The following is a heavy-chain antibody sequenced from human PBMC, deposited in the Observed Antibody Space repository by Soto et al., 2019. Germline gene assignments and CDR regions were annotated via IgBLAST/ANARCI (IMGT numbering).Heavy chain of an antibody. V-gene: IGHV1-69*13. Sequence: ASVKVSCKASGGTFSSYAISWVRQAPGQGLEWMGGIIPIFGTANYAQKFQGIVTITADESTSTAYMELSSLRSEDTAVYYCARAGCGYGNSLLAYSIGFDYLGHGTLLTVSS. D-gene: IGHD6-25*01. CDR1: GGTFSSYA. J-gene: IGHJ4*01. CDR2: IIPIFGTA. CDR3: ARAGCGYGNSLLAYSIGFDY.